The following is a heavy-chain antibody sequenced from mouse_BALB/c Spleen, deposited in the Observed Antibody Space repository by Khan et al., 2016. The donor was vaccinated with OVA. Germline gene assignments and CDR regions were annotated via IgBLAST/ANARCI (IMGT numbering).Heavy chain of an antibody. CDR1: GFSFNSYT. D-gene: IGHD2-1*01. J-gene: IGHJ1*01. CDR3: TRDGNYSGWYFDV. Sequence: EVELVESGGGLVRPGGSLKLSCAASGFSFNSYTMSWVSQTPEKRLEWVATISSGSTYTYYPDSVKGRFTISRANAKNTLYLQMSSLKSEDTATYYCTRDGNYSGWYFDVWGAGTPVTVSS. V-gene: IGHV5-6-4*01. CDR2: ISSGSTYT.